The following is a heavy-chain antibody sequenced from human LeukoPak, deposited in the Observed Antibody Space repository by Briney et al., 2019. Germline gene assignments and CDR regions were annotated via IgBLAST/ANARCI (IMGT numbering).Heavy chain of an antibody. CDR2: ISSSSSSYI. CDR1: GFTFSSYS. V-gene: IGHV3-21*01. CDR3: ARDPGYCSSTSCYGSFDY. J-gene: IGHJ4*02. Sequence: GGSLRLSCAASGFTFSSYSMNWVRQAPGKGLEWVSSISSSSSSYIYYADSVKGRFTISRDNAKNSLYLQMNSLRAEDTAVYYCARDPGYCSSTSCYGSFDYWGQGTLVTVSS. D-gene: IGHD2-2*01.